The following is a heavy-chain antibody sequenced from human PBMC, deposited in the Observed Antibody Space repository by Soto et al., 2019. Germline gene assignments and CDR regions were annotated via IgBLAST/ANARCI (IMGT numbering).Heavy chain of an antibody. CDR3: AKDGSRVVVVAASQFDY. V-gene: IGHV3-23*01. CDR1: GFTFSSYA. D-gene: IGHD2-15*01. J-gene: IGHJ4*02. Sequence: PGGSLRLSCAASGFTFSSYAMSWVRQAPGKGLEWVSAISGSGGSTYYADSVKGRFTISRDNSKNTLYLQMNSLRAEDTAVYYCAKDGSRVVVVAASQFDYWGQGTLVTVSS. CDR2: ISGSGGST.